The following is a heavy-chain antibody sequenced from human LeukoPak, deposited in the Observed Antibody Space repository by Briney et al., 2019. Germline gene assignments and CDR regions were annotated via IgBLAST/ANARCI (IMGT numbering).Heavy chain of an antibody. CDR3: TRNSSSGYYDYFEY. V-gene: IGHV3-7*01. J-gene: IGHJ4*02. D-gene: IGHD3-22*01. CDR1: GFTFSSHW. Sequence: GGSLRLSCAASGFTFSSHWMRWIRQAPGKGLEWVANINQRGSEKSHVDSVKGRFTISRDNAKNSLYLQMNSLRDEDTAIYYYTRNSSSGYYDYFEYWGQGTLVTVSS. CDR2: INQRGSEK.